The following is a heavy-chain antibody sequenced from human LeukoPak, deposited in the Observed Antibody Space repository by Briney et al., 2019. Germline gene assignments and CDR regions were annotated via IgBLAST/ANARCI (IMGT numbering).Heavy chain of an antibody. Sequence: PAGSLRLSCAASGFTFTTYWMHWVRQAPGKGLVWVSGINRDGSTPIYADSVKGRFTISRDNANNTLYLQMNSLRAEDTAVYYCARDFYTGHYWGQGTLVTVSS. CDR1: GFTFTTYW. J-gene: IGHJ4*02. V-gene: IGHV3-74*01. CDR2: INRDGSTP. CDR3: ARDFYTGHY. D-gene: IGHD3-16*01.